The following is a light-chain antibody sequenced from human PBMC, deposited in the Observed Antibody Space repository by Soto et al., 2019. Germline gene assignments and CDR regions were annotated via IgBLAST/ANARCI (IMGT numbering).Light chain of an antibody. J-gene: IGKJ5*01. CDR3: QQRDIWPWT. CDR2: GAS. Sequence: EIVMTQSPATLSVSPGETATLSCSASQSVSNNVAWYQQKPGQAPRLLILGASTRATGIPARFSGSGSGTDFTLTISSLEPEDFAVYYCQQRDIWPWTFGQGTRLEIK. CDR1: QSVSNN. V-gene: IGKV3D-15*01.